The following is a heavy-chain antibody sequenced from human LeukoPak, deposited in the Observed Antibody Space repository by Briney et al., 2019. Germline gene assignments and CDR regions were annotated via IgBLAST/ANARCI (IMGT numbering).Heavy chain of an antibody. Sequence: SETLSLTCIVSGGSISSYYWSWVRQPPGKGLEWGGYIYSSGSTKYNPSLKSRVTISVDTSKNQFSLKMSSVTAADTAVYYCARGRALYDSTGYHYWGQGTLVTVSS. CDR3: ARGRALYDSTGYHY. V-gene: IGHV4-59*08. J-gene: IGHJ4*02. CDR2: IYSSGST. CDR1: GGSISSYY. D-gene: IGHD3-22*01.